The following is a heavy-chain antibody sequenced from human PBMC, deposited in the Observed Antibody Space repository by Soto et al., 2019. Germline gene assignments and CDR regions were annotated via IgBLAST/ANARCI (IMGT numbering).Heavy chain of an antibody. CDR3: AKASSVIAARLGVDY. CDR1: GFTFSSYA. J-gene: IGHJ4*02. V-gene: IGHV3-23*01. D-gene: IGHD6-6*01. CDR2: ISGSGGST. Sequence: LRLSCSASGFTFSSYAMSWVRQAPGKGLEWVSAISGSGGSTYHADSVKGRFTISRDNSKNTLYLQMNSLRAEDTAVYYCAKASSVIAARLGVDYWGQGTLVTVSS.